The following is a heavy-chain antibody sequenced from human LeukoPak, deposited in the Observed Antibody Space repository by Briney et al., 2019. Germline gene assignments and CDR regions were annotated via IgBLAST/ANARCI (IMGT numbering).Heavy chain of an antibody. CDR2: INPNSGGT. V-gene: IGHV1-2*02. J-gene: IGHJ4*02. Sequence: ASVKVSCKASGYTFTSYAISWVRQAPGQGLEWMGWINPNSGGTNYAQKFQGRVTMTRDTSISTAYQELSRLRSDDTAVYYCARVMMRSYSSGLYYWGQGTLVTVSS. CDR3: ARVMMRSYSSGLYY. CDR1: GYTFTSYA. D-gene: IGHD3-22*01.